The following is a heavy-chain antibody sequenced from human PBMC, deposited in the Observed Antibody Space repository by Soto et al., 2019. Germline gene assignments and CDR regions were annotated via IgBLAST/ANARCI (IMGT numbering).Heavy chain of an antibody. CDR3: ARAGYDFWSGYANDAFDI. Sequence: ASVKVSCKASGYTFTTYYMHWVRQAPGQGLEWMGIINPSGGSTSYAQKFQGRVTMTRNTSTSTAYMELSSLRSEDTAVYYCARAGYDFWSGYANDAFDIWGQGTMVTVSS. CDR2: INPSGGST. CDR1: GYTFTTYY. V-gene: IGHV1-46*01. J-gene: IGHJ3*02. D-gene: IGHD3-3*01.